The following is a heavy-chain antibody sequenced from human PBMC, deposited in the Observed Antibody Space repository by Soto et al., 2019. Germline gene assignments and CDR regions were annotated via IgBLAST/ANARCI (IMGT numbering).Heavy chain of an antibody. V-gene: IGHV3-9*01. CDR2: ISWNSGSI. D-gene: IGHD6-13*01. J-gene: IGHJ4*02. Sequence: GGSLRLSCAASGFTFDDYAMHWVRQAPGKGLEWVSGISWNSGSIGYADSVKGRFTISRDNAKNSLYLQMNSLRAEDTALYYCAKDWVIAAAGTGNYFDYWGQGTLVTVSS. CDR3: AKDWVIAAAGTGNYFDY. CDR1: GFTFDDYA.